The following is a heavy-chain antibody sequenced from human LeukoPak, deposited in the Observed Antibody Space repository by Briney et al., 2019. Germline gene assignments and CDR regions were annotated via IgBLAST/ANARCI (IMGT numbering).Heavy chain of an antibody. V-gene: IGHV3-23*01. J-gene: IGHJ4*02. CDR1: GFTFSSYA. CDR2: ISGSGGST. CDR3: AREYYYDSSGSITHFDY. D-gene: IGHD3-22*01. Sequence: GGSLRLSCAASGFTFSSYAMSWVRQAPGKGLEWVSAISGSGGSTYYADSVKGRFTISRDNAKNSLYLQMNSLRAEDTAVYYCAREYYYDSSGSITHFDYWGQGTLVTVSS.